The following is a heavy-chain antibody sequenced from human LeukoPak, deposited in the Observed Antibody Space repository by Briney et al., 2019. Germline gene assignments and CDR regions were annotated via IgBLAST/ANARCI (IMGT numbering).Heavy chain of an antibody. Sequence: SGGSLRLSCAASGFTFDDYAMHWVRQAPGKGLEWVSGISWNSGSIGYADSVKGRFTISRDNAKNSLYLQMNSLRAEDTALYYCAKYGSGSYYCSFAFDIWGQGTMVTVSS. J-gene: IGHJ3*02. V-gene: IGHV3-9*01. CDR3: AKYGSGSYYCSFAFDI. CDR2: ISWNSGSI. CDR1: GFTFDDYA. D-gene: IGHD3-10*01.